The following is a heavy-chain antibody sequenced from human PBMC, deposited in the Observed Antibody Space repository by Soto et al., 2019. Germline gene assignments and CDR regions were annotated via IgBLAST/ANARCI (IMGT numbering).Heavy chain of an antibody. CDR1: GFRFSDHS. J-gene: IGHJ4*02. D-gene: IGHD4-17*01. Sequence: EVQRLESGGGLIHPGGSLRLSCVASGFRFSDHSMNWVRQAPGKGLEWVSYITSSGDSLYYADSVKGRFTVSRDNAKNSLFLQMNSLRDEDTAVYYCARLPKGSRVTSWGQGTLVTVSS. V-gene: IGHV3-48*02. CDR2: ITSSGDSL. CDR3: ARLPKGSRVTS.